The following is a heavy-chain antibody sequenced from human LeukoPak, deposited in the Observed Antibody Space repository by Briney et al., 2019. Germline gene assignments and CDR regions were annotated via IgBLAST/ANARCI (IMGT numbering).Heavy chain of an antibody. Sequence: GGSLRLSCAASGFTFSSYSMNWVRQAPGEGLEWVSSISSSSSYIYYADSVKGRFTISRDNAKNSLYLQMNSLRAEDTAVYYCARDLFHSSGWYANLPKDYWGQGTLVTVSS. V-gene: IGHV3-21*01. CDR2: ISSSSSYI. J-gene: IGHJ4*02. D-gene: IGHD6-19*01. CDR3: ARDLFHSSGWYANLPKDY. CDR1: GFTFSSYS.